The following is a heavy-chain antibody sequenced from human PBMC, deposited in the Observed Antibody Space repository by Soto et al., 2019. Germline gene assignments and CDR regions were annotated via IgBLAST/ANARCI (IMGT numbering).Heavy chain of an antibody. CDR1: GFTFSSYS. J-gene: IGHJ3*02. V-gene: IGHV3-21*01. CDR2: ISSSSSYI. Sequence: PGGCLRLSCAASGFTFSSYSMNWVRQAPGKGLEWVSSISSSSSYIYYADSVKGRFTISRDNAKNSLYLQMNSLRAEDTAVYYCARESAAAGLSAFDIWGQGTMVTVSS. D-gene: IGHD6-13*01. CDR3: ARESAAAGLSAFDI.